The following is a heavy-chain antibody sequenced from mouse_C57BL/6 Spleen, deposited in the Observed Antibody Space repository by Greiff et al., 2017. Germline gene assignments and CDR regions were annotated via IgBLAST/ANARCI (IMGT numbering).Heavy chain of an antibody. CDR2: INTNNGCT. CDR1: GYTFTDYY. CDR3: ARACLDDYDDLAWFAY. Sequence: VQLQQSGPELVKPGASVKISCKASGYTFTDYYMNWVKQSHGKSLEWIGDINTNNGCTSYNQKFKGKATLTVDKSSSTAYMELRSLTSKDSAVYYCARACLDDYDDLAWFAYWGQGTLVTVSA. D-gene: IGHD2-4*01. V-gene: IGHV1-26*01. J-gene: IGHJ3*01.